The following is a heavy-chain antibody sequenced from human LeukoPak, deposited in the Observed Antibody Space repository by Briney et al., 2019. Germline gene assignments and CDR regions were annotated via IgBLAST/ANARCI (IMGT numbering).Heavy chain of an antibody. D-gene: IGHD3-22*01. V-gene: IGHV4-61*05. CDR3: ARAERYYDSSGYYEGVLQGFDP. Sequence: SETLSLTCTVSGGSISSSSYYWGWIRQPPGKGLEWIGYFYYSGSTNSNPSLKSRVTMSLDTAKNQFFLKLSSLTAADTAVYYCARAERYYDSSGYYEGVLQGFDPWGQGTLVTVSS. CDR1: GGSISSSSYY. CDR2: FYYSGST. J-gene: IGHJ5*02.